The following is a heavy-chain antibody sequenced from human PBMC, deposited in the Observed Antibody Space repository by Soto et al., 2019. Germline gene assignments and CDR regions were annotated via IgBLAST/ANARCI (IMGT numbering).Heavy chain of an antibody. CDR3: AKGRSYYYYYGVDV. CDR1: GFTFSSCA. Sequence: EVQLVESVGGLVQPGGSLRLSCAASGFTFSSCAMGWVGQAPGKGLEWVSDIIDSGGSTYYADSVKGRFTISRDNSKSTLYLQMNSLIAEDTALYYCAKGRSYYYYYGVDVWGQGTTVTVSS. V-gene: IGHV3-23*04. CDR2: IIDSGGST. J-gene: IGHJ6*02.